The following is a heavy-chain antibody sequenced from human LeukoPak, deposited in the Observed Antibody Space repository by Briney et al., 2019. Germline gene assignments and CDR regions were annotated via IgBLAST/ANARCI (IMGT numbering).Heavy chain of an antibody. CDR1: GGSISSYY. Sequence: SETLSLTCTVSGGSISSYYWSWIRQPAGKGLEWIGRIYTSGSTNYNPSPKGRVTMSVDTSKNQFSLKLSSVTAADTAVYYCAIGGRGWFGELFLGDAFDIWGQGTMVTVSS. V-gene: IGHV4-4*07. CDR2: IYTSGST. D-gene: IGHD3-10*01. CDR3: AIGGRGWFGELFLGDAFDI. J-gene: IGHJ3*02.